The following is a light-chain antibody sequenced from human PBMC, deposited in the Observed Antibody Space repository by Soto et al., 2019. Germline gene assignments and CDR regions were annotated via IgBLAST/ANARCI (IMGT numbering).Light chain of an antibody. CDR3: HQYNNWPWT. V-gene: IGKV3-15*01. J-gene: IGKJ1*01. Sequence: ETVMTQSPVTLSVSPGDTATLSCRASQRVSSHLAWYQQKPGQAPRLLIYAASTRATGIPVRFSGSGSETEFTLTIRSLQSEDSELYYCHQYNNWPWTFGQGTKV. CDR2: AAS. CDR1: QRVSSH.